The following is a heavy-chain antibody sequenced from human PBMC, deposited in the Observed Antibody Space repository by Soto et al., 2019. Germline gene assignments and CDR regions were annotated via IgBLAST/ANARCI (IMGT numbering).Heavy chain of an antibody. J-gene: IGHJ6*02. D-gene: IGHD2-21*02. CDR3: VREDDGGDRDYYGLDV. CDR1: GGSISYDPYP. V-gene: IGHV4-30-4*01. Sequence: QVQLQESGPGLVRPSQTLSLTCTVSGGSISYDPYPWTWLRQPPGQGLAWIGYIHYSGSVFSNPSLQSRLSMSVDTSKNLFSLKLSSVTAADTAVYFCVREDDGGDRDYYGLDVWGQGTTVTVSS. CDR2: IHYSGSV.